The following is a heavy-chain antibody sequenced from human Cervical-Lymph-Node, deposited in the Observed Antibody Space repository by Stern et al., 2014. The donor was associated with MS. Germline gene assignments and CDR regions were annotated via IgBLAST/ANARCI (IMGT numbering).Heavy chain of an antibody. Sequence: VQLEESGAEVKKPGASVKVSCKASGYTFGNYAINWVRQAPGQGLQWVGWISAYNSDTSYAQNFQGRLTMTTDTSTNTAFMELKSLRSDDTAVYYCARCAGSCYYFDSWGQGTLVTVSS. V-gene: IGHV1-18*01. CDR3: ARCAGSCYYFDS. J-gene: IGHJ4*02. D-gene: IGHD2-15*01. CDR2: ISAYNSDT. CDR1: GYTFGNYA.